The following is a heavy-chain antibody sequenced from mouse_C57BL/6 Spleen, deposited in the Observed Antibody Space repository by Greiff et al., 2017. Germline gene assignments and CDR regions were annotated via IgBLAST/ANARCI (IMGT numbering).Heavy chain of an antibody. J-gene: IGHJ2*01. Sequence: QVQLQQSGAELVRPGASVTLSCKASGYTFTDYEMHWVKQTPVHGLEWIGAIDPETGGTAYNQKFKGKAILTADKSSSTAYMELRSLTSEDSAVYYCTRSGDGYYPYYFDYWGQGTTLTVSS. V-gene: IGHV1-15*01. CDR3: TRSGDGYYPYYFDY. CDR2: IDPETGGT. CDR1: GYTFTDYE. D-gene: IGHD2-3*01.